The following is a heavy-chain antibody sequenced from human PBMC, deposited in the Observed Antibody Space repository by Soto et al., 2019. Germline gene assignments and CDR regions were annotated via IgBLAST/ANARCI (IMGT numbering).Heavy chain of an antibody. CDR3: ARGPGVKPGWFDP. CDR2: INHSGST. CDR1: GGSFSGYY. J-gene: IGHJ5*02. Sequence: QVQLQQWGAGLLKPSETLSLTCAVYGGSFSGYYWSWIRQPPGKGLEWIGEINHSGSTNYNPSLKSRVTISVDTSKNQFSLKLSSVTAADTAVYYCARGPGVKPGWFDPWGQGTLVTVSS. V-gene: IGHV4-34*01. D-gene: IGHD3-10*01.